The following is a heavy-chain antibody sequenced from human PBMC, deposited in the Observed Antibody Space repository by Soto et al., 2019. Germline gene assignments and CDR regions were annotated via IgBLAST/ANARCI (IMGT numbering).Heavy chain of an antibody. D-gene: IGHD3-3*01. CDR1: GFSVSSDY. V-gene: IGHV3-53*02. CDR2: IYRGGSR. J-gene: IGHJ3*02. Sequence: DVQLVETGGGLIQPGGSLRLSCAASGFSVSSDYMNWVRQDPGKGLAWVSVIYRGGSRYYADSVRGRFTIFRDNSENTLFLKMNSLRAEDTAVYYCARATEWNALDIWGQGTMVTVSS. CDR3: ARATEWNALDI.